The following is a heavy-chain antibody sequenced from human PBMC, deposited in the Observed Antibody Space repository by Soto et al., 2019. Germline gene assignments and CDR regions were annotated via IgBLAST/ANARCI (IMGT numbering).Heavy chain of an antibody. Sequence: EVQLVESGGGTVQPGGSLRLSCVASGFTFDDYSMNWVRQTPGTGLEWVSVTNWDGGTTHYADSVKGRFTMSRDNNKSSVYLQMNRLRTEDGALYYCAKCKSAGDCSSFDSWGQGTLVTVSA. CDR2: TNWDGGTT. D-gene: IGHD2-21*02. CDR1: GFTFDDYS. V-gene: IGHV3-43*01. CDR3: AKCKSAGDCSSFDS. J-gene: IGHJ4*02.